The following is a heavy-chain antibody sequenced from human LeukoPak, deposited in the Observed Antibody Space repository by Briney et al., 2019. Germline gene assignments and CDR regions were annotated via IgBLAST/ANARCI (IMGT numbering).Heavy chain of an antibody. CDR3: ARGRQQQLVLAYFQH. CDR1: GGSFSGYY. CDR2: INHSGST. D-gene: IGHD6-13*01. J-gene: IGHJ1*01. Sequence: SETLSLTCAVYGGSFSGYYWSWIRQPPGKGLEWIGGINHSGSTNYNPSLKSRVTISVDTSKNQFSLKLSSVTAADTAVYYCARGRQQQLVLAYFQHWGQGTLVTVSS. V-gene: IGHV4-34*01.